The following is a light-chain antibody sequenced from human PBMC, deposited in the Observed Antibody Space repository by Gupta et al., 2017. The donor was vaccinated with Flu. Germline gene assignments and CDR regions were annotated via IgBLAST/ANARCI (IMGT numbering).Light chain of an antibody. J-gene: IGKJ4*01. V-gene: IGKV4-1*01. CDR1: QSVLYSSNNMNY. CDR3: QQYYRPPPLT. Sequence: DIVMTQSPDSLAVSLGERATINCKSSQSVLYSSNNMNYLAWYQQKPGQPPKLLIYWASTRESGVPDRFSGSGSGTDFTLTISSLQAEDVAVYYCQQYYRPPPLTFGGGTKVEIK. CDR2: WAS.